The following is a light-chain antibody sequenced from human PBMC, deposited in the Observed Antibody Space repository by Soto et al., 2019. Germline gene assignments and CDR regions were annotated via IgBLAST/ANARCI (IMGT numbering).Light chain of an antibody. J-gene: IGKJ2*01. CDR3: QQYNANPLT. Sequence: DFQMTQSPSTLSASVGDRVTITCRASQSINSYLAWYQQKPGTTPKLLIYRASTLQSGVPSRFAGSGSGTEFTLTINNLQPDDYASYFCQQYNANPLTFGQGTKLEIK. CDR2: RAS. V-gene: IGKV1-5*03. CDR1: QSINSY.